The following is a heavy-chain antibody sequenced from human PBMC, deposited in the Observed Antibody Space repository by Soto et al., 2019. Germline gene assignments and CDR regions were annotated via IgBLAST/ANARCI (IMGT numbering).Heavy chain of an antibody. CDR3: ARQAIFGVIIIAFDI. J-gene: IGHJ3*02. V-gene: IGHV5-10-1*01. D-gene: IGHD3-3*01. CDR2: IDPSDSYT. CDR1: GYRFSSYW. Sequence: GESLKISCKGSGYRFSSYWITWVRQMPGKGLEWMGRIDPSDSYTNYSPSFQGHVTISADKSISTAYLQWSSLKASDTAMYYCARQAIFGVIIIAFDIWGQGTMVTVSS.